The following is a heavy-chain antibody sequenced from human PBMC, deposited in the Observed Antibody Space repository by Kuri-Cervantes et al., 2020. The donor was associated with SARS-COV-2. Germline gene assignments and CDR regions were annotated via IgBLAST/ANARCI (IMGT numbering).Heavy chain of an antibody. Sequence: ASVKVSCKASGYTFTSYDINWVRQAPGQGLEWMGWINPNSGGTNYAQKFQGRVTMTRDTSISTAYMELSRLRSDDTAVYYCARGDYDFWSGPGNNWFDPWGQGTLVTVSS. J-gene: IGHJ5*02. CDR1: GYTFTSYD. D-gene: IGHD3-3*01. CDR3: ARGDYDFWSGPGNNWFDP. CDR2: INPNSGGT. V-gene: IGHV1-2*02.